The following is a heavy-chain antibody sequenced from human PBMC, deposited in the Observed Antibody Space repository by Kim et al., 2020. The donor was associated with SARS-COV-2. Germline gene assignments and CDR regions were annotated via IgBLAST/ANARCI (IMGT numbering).Heavy chain of an antibody. Sequence: SETLSLTCTVSGGSISSYYWSWIRQPPGKGLEWIGYIYYSGSTNYNPSLKSRVTISVDTSKNQFSLKLSSVTAADTAVYYCARLRYDFWSGYYYYYGMDVWGQGTTVTVSS. CDR2: IYYSGST. CDR3: ARLRYDFWSGYYYYYGMDV. V-gene: IGHV4-59*13. J-gene: IGHJ6*02. D-gene: IGHD3-3*01. CDR1: GGSISSYY.